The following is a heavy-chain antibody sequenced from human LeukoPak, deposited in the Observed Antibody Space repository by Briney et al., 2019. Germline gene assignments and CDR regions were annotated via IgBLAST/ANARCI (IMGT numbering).Heavy chain of an antibody. J-gene: IGHJ4*02. CDR3: ASRIAVDGYFDY. V-gene: IGHV4-59*01. CDR2: IYYSGST. CDR1: GGSISSYY. Sequence: SETLSLTCTVSGGSISSYYWSWIRQPPGKGLEWIGYIYYSGSTNYNPSLKSRVTIPVDTSKNQFSLKLSSVTAADTAVYYCASRIAVDGYFDYWGQGTLVTVSS. D-gene: IGHD6-19*01.